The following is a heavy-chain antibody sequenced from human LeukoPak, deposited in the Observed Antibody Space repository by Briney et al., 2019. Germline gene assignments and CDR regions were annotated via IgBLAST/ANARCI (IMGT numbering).Heavy chain of an antibody. J-gene: IGHJ4*02. CDR2: INPNSGGT. CDR3: ARSKLGYCSSTSCPPPGY. D-gene: IGHD2-2*01. Sequence: ASVKVSCKASGYTFTGYYMQWVRQAPGQGLEWMGRINPNSGGTNYAQKFQGRVTMTRDTSISTAYMELSRLRSDDTAVYYCARSKLGYCSSTSCPPPGYWGQGTLVTVSS. CDR1: GYTFTGYY. V-gene: IGHV1-2*06.